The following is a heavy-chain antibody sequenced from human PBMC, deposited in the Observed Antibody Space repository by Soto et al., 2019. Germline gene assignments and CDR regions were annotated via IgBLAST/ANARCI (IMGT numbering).Heavy chain of an antibody. D-gene: IGHD3-22*01. V-gene: IGHV4-34*01. CDR1: VGSFSGYY. CDR3: ARGSAMMVAVERDAPDKDYLDY. Sequence: SETLSLTCAVYVGSFSGYYWSWLRQPPGKGLEWIGEIHHSGSTNYNPSLKSRVTISVDTSKNQFSLKLSSVTAADTAVYYCARGSAMMVAVERDAPDKDYLDYWGQGNRVTVS. J-gene: IGHJ4*02. CDR2: IHHSGST.